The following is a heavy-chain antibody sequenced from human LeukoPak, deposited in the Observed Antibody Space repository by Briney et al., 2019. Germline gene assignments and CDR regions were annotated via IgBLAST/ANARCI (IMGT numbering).Heavy chain of an antibody. D-gene: IGHD5-18*01. Sequence: SETLSLTCTVSGGSISSGTYYWSWIRQPAGKGLEWIGRIHTSGSTNYNPSLKSRVTISVDTSKNQFSLKLSSVTAAGTAVYHCAREGGYSYGDAPLHFDYWGQGTLVTVSS. CDR2: IHTSGST. CDR1: GGSISSGTYY. J-gene: IGHJ4*02. V-gene: IGHV4-61*02. CDR3: AREGGYSYGDAPLHFDY.